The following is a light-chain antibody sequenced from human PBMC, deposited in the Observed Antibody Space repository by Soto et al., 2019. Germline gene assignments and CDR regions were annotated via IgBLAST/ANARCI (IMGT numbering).Light chain of an antibody. J-gene: IGLJ1*01. CDR2: TNN. CDR3: ATWDDSRNGV. V-gene: IGLV1-44*01. Sequence: QSVLTQPPSASGTPGQRITIFCSGSTSNIESHPVNWFQQVPGAAPKLLIKTNNQRPSGVPDQFSGSKSGASASLAISGLQSEDEGTYYCATWDDSRNGVFGSGTKLTVL. CDR1: TSNIESHP.